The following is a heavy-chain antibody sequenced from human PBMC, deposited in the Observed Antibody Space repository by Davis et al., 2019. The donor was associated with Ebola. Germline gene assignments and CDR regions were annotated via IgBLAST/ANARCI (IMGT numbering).Heavy chain of an antibody. V-gene: IGHV1-2*02. D-gene: IGHD2-2*02. CDR3: ARDRPAAIRSVNGFDP. CDR2: TNPNSGGT. J-gene: IGHJ5*02. Sequence: ASVKVSCKASGYTFTGYYMHWVRQAPGQGLEWMGWTNPNSGGTNYAQKFQGRVTMTRDTSISTAYMELGMLRSDETAVYYCARDRPAAIRSVNGFDPWGQGTLVTVSS. CDR1: GYTFTGYY.